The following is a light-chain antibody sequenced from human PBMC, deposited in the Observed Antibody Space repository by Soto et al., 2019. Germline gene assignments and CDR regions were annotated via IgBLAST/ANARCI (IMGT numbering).Light chain of an antibody. J-gene: IGKJ3*01. V-gene: IGKV1-39*01. Sequence: DIQMTQSPSSLSASVGDRVTITCRASQSISSYLTWYQQKPGKAPKLLIYAASSLQSGVPSRLSGSGSGTDFTLTISSLQPEDFATYYCQQSYSTPLTFGPGTKVDIK. CDR1: QSISSY. CDR3: QQSYSTPLT. CDR2: AAS.